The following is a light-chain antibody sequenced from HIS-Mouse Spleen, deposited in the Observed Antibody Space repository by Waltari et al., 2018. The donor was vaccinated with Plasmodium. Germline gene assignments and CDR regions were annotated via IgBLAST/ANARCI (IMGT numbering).Light chain of an antibody. V-gene: IGLV2-23*02. J-gene: IGLJ2*01. CDR3: CSYAGSLGV. Sequence: QSALTQPASVSGSPGQSITISCTGTSSDVGSYNLVSWYQQHPGKAPKLMIYEVSKRPSGVSNRFSGSKSGNTASLRIAGLQAEDEADYYCCSYAGSLGVFGGGTKLTVL. CDR1: SSDVGSYNL. CDR2: EVS.